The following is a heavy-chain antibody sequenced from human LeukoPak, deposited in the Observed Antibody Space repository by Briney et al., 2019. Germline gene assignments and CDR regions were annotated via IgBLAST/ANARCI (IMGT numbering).Heavy chain of an antibody. J-gene: IGHJ4*02. CDR1: GFTFSSYA. CDR3: ARGYSYGTHFDS. D-gene: IGHD3-10*01. Sequence: GGSLRLSCAASGFTFSSYAMNWVRQAPGKGLEWLSYISASSRVIYYGDSVKGRFTISRDNAKNSLYLQLNSLRAEDTAVYYCARGYSYGTHFDSWGQGTLVIVSS. CDR2: ISASSRVI. V-gene: IGHV3-48*04.